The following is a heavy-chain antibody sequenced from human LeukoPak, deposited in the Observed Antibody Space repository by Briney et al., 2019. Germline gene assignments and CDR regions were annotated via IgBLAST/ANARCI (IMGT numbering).Heavy chain of an antibody. CDR1: GFTFSSYA. Sequence: GGSLRLSCAASGFTFSSYAMSWVRQAPGKGLEWVSGISDSGGTTYYADSVKGRFTISRDNSKNTLYLQMNSLRAEDTAVYYCARGGGKYALDCWGQGTLATVSS. D-gene: IGHD2-15*01. V-gene: IGHV3-23*01. CDR3: ARGGGKYALDC. J-gene: IGHJ4*02. CDR2: ISDSGGTT.